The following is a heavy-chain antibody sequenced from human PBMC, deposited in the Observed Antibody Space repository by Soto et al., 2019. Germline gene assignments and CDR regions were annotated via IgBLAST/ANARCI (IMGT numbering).Heavy chain of an antibody. Sequence: QVQLVESGGGVVQPGRSLRLSCVASGFPFTSYGMHWVREAPGKGLEWVAVISYDGSNKYYADSVKGRFTISRDNSKNTLYLQMTSLRPEDTALSYCVGGQYYFDYRGQGTLVTVSS. V-gene: IGHV3-30*03. CDR3: VGGQYYFDY. J-gene: IGHJ4*02. CDR1: GFPFTSYG. D-gene: IGHD3-10*01. CDR2: ISYDGSNK.